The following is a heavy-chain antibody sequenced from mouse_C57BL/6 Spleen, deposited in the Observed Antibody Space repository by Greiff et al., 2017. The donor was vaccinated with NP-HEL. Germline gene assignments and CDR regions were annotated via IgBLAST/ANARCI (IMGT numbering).Heavy chain of an antibody. CDR3: ARRDYSRNFFFDY. Sequence: QVQLQQPGAELVKPGASVKLSCKASGYTFTSYWMQWVKQRPGQGLEWIGEIDPSDSYTNYNQKFKGKATLTVDTSSSTAYMQLSSLTSEDSAVYYCARRDYSRNFFFDYWGQGTTLTVSS. J-gene: IGHJ2*01. D-gene: IGHD2-5*01. V-gene: IGHV1-50*01. CDR1: GYTFTSYW. CDR2: IDPSDSYT.